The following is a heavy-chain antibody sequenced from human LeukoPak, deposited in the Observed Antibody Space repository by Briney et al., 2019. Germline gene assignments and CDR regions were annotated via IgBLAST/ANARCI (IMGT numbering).Heavy chain of an antibody. CDR3: ASSTNGYCSSTSCYAGAFDI. J-gene: IGHJ3*02. V-gene: IGHV4-30-4*01. D-gene: IGHD2-2*01. Sequence: PSQTLPLTCTVSGGFISSGNYYWTWIRQPPEKGLEWIGYISYSGRTYYNPSLKGRVTISVDTSKNQFSLKLSSVTATDTAVYYCASSTNGYCSSTSCYAGAFDIWGQGTMVTVSS. CDR2: ISYSGRT. CDR1: GGFISSGNYY.